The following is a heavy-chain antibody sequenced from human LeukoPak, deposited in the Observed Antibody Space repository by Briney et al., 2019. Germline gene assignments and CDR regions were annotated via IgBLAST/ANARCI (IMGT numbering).Heavy chain of an antibody. J-gene: IGHJ6*02. Sequence: GGSLRLSCAASGFTFSSYAMHWVRQAPGKGLEWVAVISYDGSNKYYADSVKGRFTISRDNSKNTLYLQMNSLRAEDTAVYYCARARVGSYGPFSVWGQGTTVTVSS. D-gene: IGHD5-18*01. CDR2: ISYDGSNK. CDR1: GFTFSSYA. CDR3: ARARVGSYGPFSV. V-gene: IGHV3-30*04.